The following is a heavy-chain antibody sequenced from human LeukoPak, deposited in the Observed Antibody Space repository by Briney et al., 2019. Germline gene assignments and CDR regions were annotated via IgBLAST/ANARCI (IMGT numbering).Heavy chain of an antibody. CDR1: GFPFSIYG. J-gene: IGHJ4*02. CDR2: ISPGGGPT. V-gene: IGHV3-23*01. Sequence: GGSLRLSCAGSGFPFSIYGMNWVRQAPGKGLEWVSGISPGGGPTYYADSVKGRFTISRDNAKNSLYLQMNSLRVEDTAVYYCAKLAKYFYGWETYYFFEHWGQGTPVTASS. CDR3: AKLAKYFYGWETYYFFEH. D-gene: IGHD3-10*01.